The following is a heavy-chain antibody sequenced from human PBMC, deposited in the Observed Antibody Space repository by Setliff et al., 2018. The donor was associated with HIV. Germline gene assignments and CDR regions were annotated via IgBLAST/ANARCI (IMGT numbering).Heavy chain of an antibody. CDR2: IYYSGST. J-gene: IGHJ5*02. CDR1: GDSISSIDYY. V-gene: IGHV4-39*01. D-gene: IGHD3-22*01. CDR3: ASRIYYYDSSRVLREEGFDP. Sequence: SETLSLTCTVSGDSISSIDYYWGWIRQPPGEGLEWIGSIYYSGSTNYNPSLKSRVTISVDTSKNQFSLKLNSVTAADTAVYYCASRIYYYDSSRVLREEGFDPWGQGTLVTVSS.